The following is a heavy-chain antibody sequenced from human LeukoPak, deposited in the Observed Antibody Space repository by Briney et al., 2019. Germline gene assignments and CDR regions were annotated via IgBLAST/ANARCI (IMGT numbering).Heavy chain of an antibody. CDR2: INPNSGGT. V-gene: IGHV1-2*02. J-gene: IGHJ4*02. Sequence: APVKVSCKASGYTFSDYYIHWVRQAPGQGLEWMGWINPNSGGTNYAQKFQGRVTMTRDTSISTAYMELSRLRSDDTAVYYCARDVSLTTTGTTGDYWGQGTLVTVSS. CDR1: GYTFSDYY. D-gene: IGHD1-1*01. CDR3: ARDVSLTTTGTTGDY.